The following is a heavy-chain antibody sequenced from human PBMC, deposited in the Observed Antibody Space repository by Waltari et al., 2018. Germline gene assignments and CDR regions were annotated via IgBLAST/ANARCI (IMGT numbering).Heavy chain of an antibody. CDR1: GGSVSGYF. J-gene: IGHJ2*01. CDR3: ARDRYCRGGIYYDWFFDA. D-gene: IGHD2-15*01. Sequence: QVQLHESGPGLVKPSETLSLTCTVSGGSVSGYFWSWIRHLPGKGLEWIGHSFSSGITNYNPSLKSRATISVDTSNNQVSLKLSSVTDADAAVYYCARDRYCRGGIYYDWFFDAWGRGTLVTVSS. V-gene: IGHV4-59*02. CDR2: SFSSGIT.